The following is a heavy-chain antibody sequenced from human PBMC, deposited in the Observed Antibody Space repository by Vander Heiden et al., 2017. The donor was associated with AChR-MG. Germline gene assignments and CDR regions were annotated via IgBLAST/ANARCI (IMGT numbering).Heavy chain of an antibody. CDR2: ISYDGSNK. Sequence: QVQLVESGGGVVQPGRSLRPSCAASGFTFSSHGMHWVRQAPGKGLEWVAAISYDGSNKYYADSVKGRFTISRDNSKNTLYLQMNSLRAEDTAVYYCAKEFFYDSNGPLYWYFDLWGRGTLVTVSS. CDR3: AKEFFYDSNGPLYWYFDL. V-gene: IGHV3-30*18. D-gene: IGHD3-22*01. J-gene: IGHJ2*01. CDR1: GFTFSSHG.